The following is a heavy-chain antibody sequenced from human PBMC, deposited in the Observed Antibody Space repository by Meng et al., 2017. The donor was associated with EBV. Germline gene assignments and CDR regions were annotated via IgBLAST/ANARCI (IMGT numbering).Heavy chain of an antibody. CDR1: GASVSGGPYH. Sequence: QGRLQAPGPGLSKPSETPSPTFTVSGASVSGGPYHRSWIRQPPGKELEWIGYIYDGGTTIYNPSLKSRVTILVDASKNQFSLKLSSVTTADTAVYYCAKSRSSTPGVVDYWGQGTLVTVSS. D-gene: IGHD3-10*01. CDR3: AKSRSSTPGVVDY. V-gene: IGHV4-61*01. J-gene: IGHJ4*02. CDR2: IYDGGTT.